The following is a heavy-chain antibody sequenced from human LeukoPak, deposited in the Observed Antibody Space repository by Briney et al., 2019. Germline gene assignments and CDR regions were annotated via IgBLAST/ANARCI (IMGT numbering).Heavy chain of an antibody. CDR2: IYYSGST. CDR3: ARARGRDTICGFDP. V-gene: IGHV4-39*07. Sequence: SETLSLTCTVSGGSISSSSYYWGWIRQPPGKGLEWIGCIYYSGSTYYNPSLKSRVTISVDTSKNQFSLKLSSVTAADTAVYYCARARGRDTICGFDPWGQGTLVTVSS. D-gene: IGHD3-3*01. CDR1: GGSISSSSYY. J-gene: IGHJ5*02.